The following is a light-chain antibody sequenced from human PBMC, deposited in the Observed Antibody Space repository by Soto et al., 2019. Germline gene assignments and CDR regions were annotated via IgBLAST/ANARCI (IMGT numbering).Light chain of an antibody. CDR1: QTVLRSSNNKNH. V-gene: IGKV4-1*01. Sequence: DIVMTQSPDSLAVSLGERATINCKSSQTVLRSSNNKNHLAWYQQKPEQPPKMLISWASTRESGVPDRFSGSGSGTDFTLTISSLQGEDVAVYYCQHYYTVPVTFGQGTRLEIK. J-gene: IGKJ5*01. CDR2: WAS. CDR3: QHYYTVPVT.